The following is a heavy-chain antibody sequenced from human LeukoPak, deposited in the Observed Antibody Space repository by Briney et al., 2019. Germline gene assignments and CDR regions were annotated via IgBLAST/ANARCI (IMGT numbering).Heavy chain of an antibody. V-gene: IGHV1-46*01. CDR1: GYTFTNYY. CDR2: IDPSGGST. CDR3: ARDLRVGGTDCPDC. D-gene: IGHD1-26*01. Sequence: GASVKVSCKASGYTFTNYYIHWVRQAPGQGLEWMGIIDPSGGSTSYAQKSQGRVTMTRDTSASTVYMELSSPRSEDTAIYYCARDLRVGGTDCPDCWGQGTLVTVSS. J-gene: IGHJ4*02.